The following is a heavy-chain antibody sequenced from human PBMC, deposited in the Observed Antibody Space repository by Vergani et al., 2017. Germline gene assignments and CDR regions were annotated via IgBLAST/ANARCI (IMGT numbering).Heavy chain of an antibody. CDR1: GFTVSSNY. V-gene: IGHV3-53*01. D-gene: IGHD1-1*01. CDR2: IYSGGST. CDR3: ARDWNAAFDI. J-gene: IGHJ3*02. Sequence: EVQLVESGGGLVQPGGSLRLSCAASGFTVSSNYMSWVRQAPGKGLEWVSVIYSGGSTYYADSVKGRFTISRDNAKNSLYLQMNSLRAEDTAVYYCARDWNAAFDIWGQGTMVTVSS.